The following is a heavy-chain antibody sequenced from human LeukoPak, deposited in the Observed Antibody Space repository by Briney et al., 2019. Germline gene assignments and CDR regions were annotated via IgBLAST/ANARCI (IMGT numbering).Heavy chain of an antibody. V-gene: IGHV3-48*03. J-gene: IGHJ6*03. Sequence: GGSLRLSCSASGFTFSSYEMNWVRQAPGKGLEWVSYITGGGDNIYYADSVKGRFTISRDNAKNSLYLQMDSLRAEDTAVYYSARIILRQLWYYYYMDVWGKGTTVTVSS. D-gene: IGHD5-18*01. CDR1: GFTFSSYE. CDR3: ARIILRQLWYYYYMDV. CDR2: ITGGGDNI.